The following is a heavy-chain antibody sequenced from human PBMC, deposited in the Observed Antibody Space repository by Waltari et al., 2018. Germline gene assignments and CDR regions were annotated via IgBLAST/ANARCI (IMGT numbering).Heavy chain of an antibody. Sequence: QVQLQESGPGLVKPSETLSLTCAVSGYSLSSGYYWGWIRQPPGKGLEWIGSIYHSGSTYYNPSLKSRVTISVDTSKNQFSLKLSAVTAADTAVYYCARRSSSWGRWSAFDIWGQGTMVTVSS. CDR1: GYSLSSGYY. CDR2: IYHSGST. V-gene: IGHV4-38-2*01. D-gene: IGHD6-13*01. J-gene: IGHJ3*02. CDR3: ARRSSSWGRWSAFDI.